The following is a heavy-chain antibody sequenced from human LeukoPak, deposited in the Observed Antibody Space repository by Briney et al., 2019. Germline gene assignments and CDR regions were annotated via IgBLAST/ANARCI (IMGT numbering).Heavy chain of an antibody. CDR1: GFTFSSYS. CDR2: ISSSSSAI. J-gene: IGHJ3*02. Sequence: GGSLRLSCAASGFTFSSYSMNWVRQAPGKGLEWVSYISSSSSAIYYADSVKGRFTISRDNAKNSLYLQMNSLRAEDTAVYYCATPGGMETSFPSLWDAFDIWGQGTMVTVSS. D-gene: IGHD2-21*01. V-gene: IGHV3-48*01. CDR3: ATPGGMETSFPSLWDAFDI.